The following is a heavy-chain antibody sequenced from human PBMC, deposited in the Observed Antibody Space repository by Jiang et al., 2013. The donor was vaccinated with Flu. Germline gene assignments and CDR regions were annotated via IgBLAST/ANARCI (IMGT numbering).Heavy chain of an antibody. CDR2: IDPSDSYT. CDR3: ARQRMDYDSSGYYYYYYGMDV. V-gene: IGHV5-10-1*01. J-gene: IGHJ6*04. Sequence: GAEVKKPGESLRISCKGSGYSFTNYWISWVRQMPGKGLEWMGRIDPSDSYTKYSPSFEGHVTISADKSISTAYLQWSSLKASDTAIYYCARQRMDYDSSGYYYYYYGMDVWGKGTTATVSS. D-gene: IGHD3-22*01. CDR1: GYSFTNYW.